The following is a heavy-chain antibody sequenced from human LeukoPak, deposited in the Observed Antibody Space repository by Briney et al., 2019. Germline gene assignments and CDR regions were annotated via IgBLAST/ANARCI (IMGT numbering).Heavy chain of an antibody. CDR2: IYHSGKT. D-gene: IGHD6-13*01. CDR1: GYSISSGYY. Sequence: PSETLSLTCTVSGYSISSGYYWGRIRQPPGKGLEWIGSIYHSGKTYYNPSLKSPVTISVDTSMNQFSLKLTSVTATDTAVYYCAREGDSSSVGWFDPWGQGTLVTVSS. J-gene: IGHJ5*02. V-gene: IGHV4-38-2*02. CDR3: AREGDSSSVGWFDP.